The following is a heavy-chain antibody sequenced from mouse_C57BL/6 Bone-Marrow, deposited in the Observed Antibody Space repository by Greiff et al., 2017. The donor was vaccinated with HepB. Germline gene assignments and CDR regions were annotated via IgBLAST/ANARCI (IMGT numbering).Heavy chain of an antibody. V-gene: IGHV1-55*01. J-gene: IGHJ4*01. CDR2: IYPGSGST. D-gene: IGHD2-3*01. CDR1: GYTFTSYW. CDR3: AREGHDGPYYYAMDY. Sequence: VQLQQPGAELVKPGASVKMSCKASGYTFTSYWITWVKQRPGQGLEWIGDIYPGSGSTNYNEKFKSKATLTVDTSSSTAYMQLSSLTSEDSAVYYCAREGHDGPYYYAMDYWGQGTSVTVSS.